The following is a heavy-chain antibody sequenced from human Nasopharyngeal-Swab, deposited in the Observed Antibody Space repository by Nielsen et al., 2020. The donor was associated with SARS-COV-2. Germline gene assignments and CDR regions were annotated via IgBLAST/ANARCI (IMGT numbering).Heavy chain of an antibody. J-gene: IGHJ4*02. D-gene: IGHD6-19*01. V-gene: IGHV4-38-2*02. CDR2: IYHSGST. Sequence: SETLSLTCTVSGYSISSGYYWGWIRQPPGKGLEWIGSIYHSGSTYYNQSLKSRVTISVDTSKNQFSLKLSSVTAADTAVYYCARGGYSSGWVVYWGQGTLVTVSS. CDR3: ARGGYSSGWVVY. CDR1: GYSISSGYY.